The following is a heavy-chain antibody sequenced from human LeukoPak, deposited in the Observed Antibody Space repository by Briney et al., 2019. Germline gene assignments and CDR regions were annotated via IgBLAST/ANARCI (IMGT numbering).Heavy chain of an antibody. CDR3: AREILVGATTLDY. Sequence: GGSLRLSCAASGFTFSSYWMSWVRQAPGKGLEWVANIKQDGSEKYYVDSLKGRFTISRDNAKNSLYLQMNSLRAEDTAVNYCAREILVGATTLDYWGQGTLVTVSS. V-gene: IGHV3-7*01. CDR1: GFTFSSYW. CDR2: IKQDGSEK. J-gene: IGHJ4*02. D-gene: IGHD1-26*01.